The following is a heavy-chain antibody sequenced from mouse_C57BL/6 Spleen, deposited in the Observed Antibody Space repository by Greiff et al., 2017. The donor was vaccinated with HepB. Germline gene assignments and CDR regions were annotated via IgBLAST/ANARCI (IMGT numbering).Heavy chain of an antibody. D-gene: IGHD1-1*01. Sequence: EVQLQESGPGLVKPSQSLSLTCSVTGYSITSGYYWNWIRQFPGNKLEWMGYISYDGSNNYNPSLKNRISITSDTSKNQFFLKLNSVTTEDTATYYCARESTYYGSSLLDYWGQGTTLTVSS. V-gene: IGHV3-6*01. CDR1: GYSITSGYY. CDR2: ISYDGSN. CDR3: ARESTYYGSSLLDY. J-gene: IGHJ2*01.